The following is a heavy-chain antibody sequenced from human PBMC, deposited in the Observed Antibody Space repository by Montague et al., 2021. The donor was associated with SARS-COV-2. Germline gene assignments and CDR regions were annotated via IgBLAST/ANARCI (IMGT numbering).Heavy chain of an antibody. Sequence: TLSLTCTVSGDSISSGGYYWNWIRQHPGKGLEWLGYISSSGRSFYNPSLRSRLTISLDTSKNQFSLQLSSVTAADTALYYCARVLGSGSYQFDYWGQGTLVTVSS. J-gene: IGHJ4*02. CDR3: ARVLGSGSYQFDY. D-gene: IGHD1-26*01. V-gene: IGHV4-31*03. CDR1: GDSISSGGYY. CDR2: ISSSGRS.